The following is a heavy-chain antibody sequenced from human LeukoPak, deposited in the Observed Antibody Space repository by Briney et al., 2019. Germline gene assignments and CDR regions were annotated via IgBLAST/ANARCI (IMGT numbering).Heavy chain of an antibody. Sequence: GGSLRLSCAASGFTFSSYSMNWVRQAPGKGLEWVSYISSSSSTIYYADSVKGRFTISRDNAKNSLYLQINSPRDEDTAVYYCARWYYDSSGYSFDYWGQGTLVTVSS. CDR1: GFTFSSYS. V-gene: IGHV3-48*02. J-gene: IGHJ4*02. CDR2: ISSSSSTI. D-gene: IGHD3-22*01. CDR3: ARWYYDSSGYSFDY.